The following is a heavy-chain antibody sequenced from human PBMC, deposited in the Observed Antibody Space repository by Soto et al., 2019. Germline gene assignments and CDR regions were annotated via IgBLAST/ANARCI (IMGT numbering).Heavy chain of an antibody. Sequence: GGSLRLSCAASGFSLTNYDMSWVRQITGGPLEYIANIGIGADTHYSRSVEGRFIISRDNAKNSFYLEMNSLRAGDTAVYYCGRGTAFDIWGRGTLVTVSS. V-gene: IGHV3-13*04. CDR1: GFSLTNYD. CDR2: IGIGADT. J-gene: IGHJ3*02. CDR3: GRGTAFDI.